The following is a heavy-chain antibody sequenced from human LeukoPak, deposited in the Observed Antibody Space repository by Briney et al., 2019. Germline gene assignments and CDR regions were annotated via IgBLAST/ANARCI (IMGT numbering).Heavy chain of an antibody. Sequence: SVKVSCKASGGTFSSYAISWVRQAPGQGLEWMGGIIPIFGTANYAQKFQGRVTITTDESTSTAYMELSSLRSEDTAVYYCASLGKTGPRYYYYMDVWGKGTTVTVSS. CDR1: GGTFSSYA. CDR3: ASLGKTGPRYYYYMDV. CDR2: IIPIFGTA. V-gene: IGHV1-69*05. J-gene: IGHJ6*03.